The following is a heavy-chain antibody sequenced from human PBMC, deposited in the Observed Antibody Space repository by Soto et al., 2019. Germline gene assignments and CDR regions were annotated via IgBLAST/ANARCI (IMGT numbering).Heavy chain of an antibody. V-gene: IGHV4-4*02. CDR3: ARGAGSYYYGMDV. CDR2: IYHSGST. Sequence: QVQLQESGPGLVKPSGTLSLTCAVSGGSISSSNWWSWVRQPPGKGLEWIGEIYHSGSTNYNPSLKSRVTISVGKSKNQSSLKLSSVTAADTAVYYCARGAGSYYYGMDVWGQGTTVTVSS. J-gene: IGHJ6*02. D-gene: IGHD1-26*01. CDR1: GGSISSSNW.